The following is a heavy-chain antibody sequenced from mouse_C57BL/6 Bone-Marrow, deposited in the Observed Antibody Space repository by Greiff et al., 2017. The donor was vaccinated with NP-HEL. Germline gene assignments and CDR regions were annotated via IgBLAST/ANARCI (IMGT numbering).Heavy chain of an antibody. J-gene: IGHJ4*01. CDR3: ANYPYAMDY. CDR2: INPYNGGT. CDR1: GYTFTDYY. V-gene: IGHV1-19*01. Sequence: EVQLQQSGPVLVKPGASVKMSCKASGYTFTDYYMNWVKQSHGKSLEWIGVINPYNGGTSYNQKFKGKATLTVDKSSSTAYMELNSLTSEDSAVYYCANYPYAMDYWGQGTSVTVSS. D-gene: IGHD1-1*01.